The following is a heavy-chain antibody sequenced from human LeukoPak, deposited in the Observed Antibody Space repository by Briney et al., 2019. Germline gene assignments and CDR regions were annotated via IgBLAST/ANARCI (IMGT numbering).Heavy chain of an antibody. CDR2: IYYSGST. Sequence: SETLSLTCTVSGGSISSYYWSWIRQPPGKGLEWIGYIYYSGSTKYNPSLKSRVTISVDTSKNQFSLKLSSVTAADTAVYYCASSNWNDNYFDYWGQGTLVTVSS. J-gene: IGHJ4*02. D-gene: IGHD1-20*01. V-gene: IGHV4-59*01. CDR1: GGSISSYY. CDR3: ASSNWNDNYFDY.